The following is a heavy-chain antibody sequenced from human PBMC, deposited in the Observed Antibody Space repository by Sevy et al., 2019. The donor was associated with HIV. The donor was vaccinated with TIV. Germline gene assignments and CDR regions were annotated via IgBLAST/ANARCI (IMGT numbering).Heavy chain of an antibody. V-gene: IGHV3-30*18. J-gene: IGHJ4*02. CDR1: GFTFSSYG. D-gene: IGHD3-22*01. CDR2: ISYDGSNK. Sequence: GGSLRLSCAASGFTFSSYGMHWVRQAPGKGLEWVAVISYDGSNKYYADSVKGRFTISRDNSKNTLYLQMNSLRAKDTAVYYCAKDLMYYYDSSGFDYWGQGTLVTVSS. CDR3: AKDLMYYYDSSGFDY.